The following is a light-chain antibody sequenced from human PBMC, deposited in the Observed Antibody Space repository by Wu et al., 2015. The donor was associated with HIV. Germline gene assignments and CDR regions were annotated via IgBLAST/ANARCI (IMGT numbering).Light chain of an antibody. CDR3: QQSYSTPVT. V-gene: IGKV1-39*01. Sequence: DIQMTQSPSSLSASVGDRVTITCRASQSINRYLNWYQQKPGKAPKLLIYAASSLQSGVPSRFSGSGSGTDFTLTISSLQPEDFATYYCQQSYSTPVTFGQGTKVEIK. CDR2: AAS. CDR1: QSINRY. J-gene: IGKJ1*01.